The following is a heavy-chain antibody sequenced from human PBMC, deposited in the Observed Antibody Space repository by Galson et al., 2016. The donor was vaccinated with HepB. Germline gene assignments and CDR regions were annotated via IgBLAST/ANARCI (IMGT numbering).Heavy chain of an antibody. CDR2: ITAGSTST. V-gene: IGHV3-23*01. CDR1: GFTFRSHA. D-gene: IGHD3-22*01. J-gene: IGHJ4*02. Sequence: SLRLSCAASGFTFRSHAMSWIRQAPGRGLEWVSSITAGSTSTFYADSVKGRFTMTRDNSKNTLYLQMNSLRAEDTAIYYCASDPASFYYDSRFHPHDYWGQGTLVTVSS. CDR3: ASDPASFYYDSRFHPHDY.